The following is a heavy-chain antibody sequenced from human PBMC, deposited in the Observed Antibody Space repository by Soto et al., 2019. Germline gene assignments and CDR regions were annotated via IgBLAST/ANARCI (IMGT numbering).Heavy chain of an antibody. D-gene: IGHD3-16*01. CDR2: MNPNSGNT. CDR1: GYTFTSYD. CDR3: ARGXXYXDYSRWFDP. Sequence: QVQLVQSGAEVKKPGASVKVSCKASGYTFTSYDINWVRQATGQGREYLGWMNPNSGNTGYVQKFQGRVTMTRDTXXSXAXXXXXXXXXXXXXXXXXARGXXYXDYSRWFDPWGQGTLVTVSS. J-gene: IGHJ5*02. V-gene: IGHV1-8*01.